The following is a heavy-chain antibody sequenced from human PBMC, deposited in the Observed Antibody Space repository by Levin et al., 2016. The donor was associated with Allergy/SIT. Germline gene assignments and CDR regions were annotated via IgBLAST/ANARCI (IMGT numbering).Heavy chain of an antibody. CDR1: GGSISSGGYY. CDR3: ARRTRGYTRLFDYYYGMDV. V-gene: IGHV4-61*08. Sequence: SETLSLTCTVSGGSISSGGYYWSWIRQHPGKGLEWIGYIYYSGSTNYNPSLKSRVTISVDTSKNQFSLKLSSVTAADTAVYYCARRTRGYTRLFDYYYGMDVWGQGTTVTVSS. J-gene: IGHJ6*02. D-gene: IGHD1-14*01. CDR2: IYYSGST.